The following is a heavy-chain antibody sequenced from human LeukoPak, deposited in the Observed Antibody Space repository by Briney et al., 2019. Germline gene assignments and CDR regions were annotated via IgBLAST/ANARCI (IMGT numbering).Heavy chain of an antibody. CDR2: IYHSGST. J-gene: IGHJ5*02. CDR1: GYSISSGYY. Sequence: PSETLSLTCTVSGYSISSGYYWGWIRPPPGKGLEWIGSIYHSGSTYYNPSLKSRVTISVDTSKNQFSLKLSSVTAADTAVYYCARDPWYYDFWKGSNWFDPWGQGTLVTVSS. CDR3: ARDPWYYDFWKGSNWFDP. D-gene: IGHD3-3*01. V-gene: IGHV4-38-2*02.